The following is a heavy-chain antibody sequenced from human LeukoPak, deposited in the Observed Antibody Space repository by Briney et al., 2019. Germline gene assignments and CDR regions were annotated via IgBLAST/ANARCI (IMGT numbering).Heavy chain of an antibody. Sequence: SETLSLICAVYGESFSGYYWSWIRQPPGKGLEWIGEINHSGSTNYNPSLKSRLTISVDTSKNQFSLKLSSVTAADTAVYYCARLRCGDCYPNWFDPWGQGTLVTVSS. J-gene: IGHJ5*02. CDR3: ARLRCGDCYPNWFDP. CDR2: INHSGST. V-gene: IGHV4-34*01. CDR1: GESFSGYY. D-gene: IGHD2-21*02.